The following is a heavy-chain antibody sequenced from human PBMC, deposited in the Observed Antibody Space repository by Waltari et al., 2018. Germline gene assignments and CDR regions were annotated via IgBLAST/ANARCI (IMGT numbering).Heavy chain of an antibody. J-gene: IGHJ6*02. Sequence: EVQLLESGGGLVQPGGSLILPCSASRFTFSRYALTGARQAPGKGREGVSAISGSGGTSYYADAVKGRFTISRDNSKNTLYLQMNSLRADDTAVYYCAKGCSGVTCNSGEWGMDVWGQGTTVTVSS. CDR1: RFTFSRYA. V-gene: IGHV3-23*01. CDR2: ISGSGGTS. D-gene: IGHD2-15*01. CDR3: AKGCSGVTCNSGEWGMDV.